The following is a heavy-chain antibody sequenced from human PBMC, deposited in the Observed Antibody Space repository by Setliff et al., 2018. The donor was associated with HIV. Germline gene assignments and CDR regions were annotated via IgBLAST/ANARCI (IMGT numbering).Heavy chain of an antibody. CDR1: GGSISGFH. D-gene: IGHD3-10*01. CDR3: ARGGQPGILWFGELLPWD. Sequence: SETLSLTCTVSGGSISGFHWSWIRQSPGKGLEWIGYIYTGGSTNYNPSLKSRVTISVDTSKNQFSLKLSSVTAADTAVYYCARGGQPGILWFGELLPWDWGQGTLVTVS. V-gene: IGHV4-4*08. J-gene: IGHJ4*02. CDR2: IYTGGST.